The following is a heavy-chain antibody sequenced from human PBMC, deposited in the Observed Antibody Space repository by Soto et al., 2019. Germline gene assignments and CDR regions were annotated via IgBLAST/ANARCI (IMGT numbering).Heavy chain of an antibody. CDR1: GYIFRDDA. CDR3: AKVAGGLGYFDL. Sequence: EVQLLESGGGLARPGGSLRLSCVAYGYIFRDDAMTWIRQAPGKGLEWVATISASGGNIEYTDSLKGRFTISRDNSKKTVYLQINGLTADDTAVHYCAKVAGGLGYFDLWGRGTLVTIYS. J-gene: IGHJ2*01. V-gene: IGHV3-23*01. CDR2: ISASGGNI. D-gene: IGHD3-16*01.